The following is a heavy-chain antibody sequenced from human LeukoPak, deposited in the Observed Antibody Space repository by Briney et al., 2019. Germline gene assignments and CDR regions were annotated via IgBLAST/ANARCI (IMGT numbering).Heavy chain of an antibody. V-gene: IGHV3-23*01. J-gene: IGHJ4*02. D-gene: IGHD1/OR15-1a*01. Sequence: GVSLRLSCAASRFTFSSYAMRWVPQAPGKGREWVSAISGSGGSTYYADPVKGRFTISRDNSKNTLYLQMNSLRAEDTAVYYCAKLEQEDYFDYWGQGTLVTVSS. CDR3: AKLEQEDYFDY. CDR1: RFTFSSYA. CDR2: ISGSGGST.